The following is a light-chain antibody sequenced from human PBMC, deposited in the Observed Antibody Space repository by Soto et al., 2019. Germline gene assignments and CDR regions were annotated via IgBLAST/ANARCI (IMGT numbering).Light chain of an antibody. V-gene: IGKV3-11*01. CDR1: QSFRGL. Sequence: EVVLTQSPVTLSLSPGERATLSCRASQSFRGLLAWYQQKPGQAPRLLIYDAYNRATGIPPRFSGSGSGTDFTLTISSLEPEDSAVYYCQQRNSWPPTFTFGQGTRLEIK. CDR2: DAY. J-gene: IGKJ5*01. CDR3: QQRNSWPPTFT.